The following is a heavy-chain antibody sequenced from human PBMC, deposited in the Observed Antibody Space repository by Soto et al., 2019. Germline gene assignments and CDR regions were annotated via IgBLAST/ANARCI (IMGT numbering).Heavy chain of an antibody. CDR3: AKNGLSDSPSAIDS. CDR2: ISGTGRNT. V-gene: IGHV3-23*01. J-gene: IGHJ4*02. D-gene: IGHD2-8*01. CDR1: GFTFSRNG. Sequence: PGGSLRLSCATSGFTFSRNGMSWVRQAPGKGLDWVSGISGTGRNTYYADSVKGRFTISRGNSKNTLFLQMNSLRVEDTAVYYCAKNGLSDSPSAIDSWGQGTLVTVSS.